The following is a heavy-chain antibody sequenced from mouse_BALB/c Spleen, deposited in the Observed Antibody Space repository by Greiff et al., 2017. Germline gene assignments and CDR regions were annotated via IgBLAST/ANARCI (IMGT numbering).Heavy chain of an antibody. CDR3: ARLGTRAMDY. CDR2: IWSGGST. Sequence: QVQLKQSGPGLVQPSQSLSITRPVSGFPLTSYGVHWVRQSPGKGLEWLGVIWSGGSTDYNAAFISRLSISKDNSKSQVFFKMNSLQANDTAIYYCARLGTRAMDYWGQGTSVTVSS. V-gene: IGHV2-2*02. J-gene: IGHJ4*01. CDR1: GFPLTSYG. D-gene: IGHD2-14*01.